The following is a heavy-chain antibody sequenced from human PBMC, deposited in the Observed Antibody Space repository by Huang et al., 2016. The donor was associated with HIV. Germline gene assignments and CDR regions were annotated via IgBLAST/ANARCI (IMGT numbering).Heavy chain of an antibody. CDR2: SYYSGHT. D-gene: IGHD3-22*01. J-gene: IGHJ4*02. V-gene: IGHV4-39*01. Sequence: QLQLQESGPGLVKPSETLSLTCTVSGGSISSSSYYGGWIRQPPGKGVEWIGSSYYSGHTYYNPSLKSGVTISVDTSKNQFSLKLRCVTAADTAVNYCARHASLYYYDTSGYYHFDYWGQGTLVTVSS. CDR3: ARHASLYYYDTSGYYHFDY. CDR1: GGSISSSSYY.